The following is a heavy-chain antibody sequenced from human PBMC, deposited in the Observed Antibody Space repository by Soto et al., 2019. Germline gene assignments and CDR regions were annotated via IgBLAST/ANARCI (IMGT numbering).Heavy chain of an antibody. V-gene: IGHV3-66*01. Sequence: EVQLVESGGGLVQPGGSLRLSCAASGFTVSRNYMSWLRQAPGKGLERVSAIYSVGSTYYADSVKGRFTISRDKSKNTLYLQMKSLRADDTAVYYCARNNWGWGCVYLGQGTLVTVS. D-gene: IGHD3-16*01. J-gene: IGHJ4*02. CDR3: ARNNWGWGCVY. CDR1: GFTVSRNY. CDR2: IYSVGST.